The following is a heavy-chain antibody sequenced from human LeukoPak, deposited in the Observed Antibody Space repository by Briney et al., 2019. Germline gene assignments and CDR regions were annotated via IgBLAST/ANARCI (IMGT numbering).Heavy chain of an antibody. CDR3: ARGPPPQYCSGGSCYAAY. Sequence: PGRSLRLSCAASGFTFSSYGMHWVRQAPGKGLEWVAVIWYDGSNKYYADSVKGRFTISRDNSKNTLYLQMNSLRAEDTAVYYCARGPPPQYCSGGSCYAAYWGQGTLVTVSS. J-gene: IGHJ4*02. CDR1: GFTFSSYG. V-gene: IGHV3-33*01. D-gene: IGHD2-15*01. CDR2: IWYDGSNK.